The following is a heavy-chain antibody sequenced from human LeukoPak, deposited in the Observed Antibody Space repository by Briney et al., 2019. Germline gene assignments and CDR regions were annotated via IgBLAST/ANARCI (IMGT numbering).Heavy chain of an antibody. CDR1: GFTFSDYY. D-gene: IGHD3-10*01. J-gene: IGHJ4*02. V-gene: IGHV4-39*01. CDR2: IHYSGST. Sequence: GSLRLSCAASGFTFSDYYMNWIRQAPGKGLEWIGSIHYSGSTQYNPSLKSRVSTSVDTSKNQFSLKPTSVSAADTAVYYCARHRTNNYGSGTPFDNWGQGTLVTVSS. CDR3: ARHRTNNYGSGTPFDN.